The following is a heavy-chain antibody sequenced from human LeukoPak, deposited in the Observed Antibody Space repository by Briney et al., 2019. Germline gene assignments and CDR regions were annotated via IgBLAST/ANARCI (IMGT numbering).Heavy chain of an antibody. Sequence: GASVKVSCKASGGTFSSYAISWVRQAPGQGLEWMGGIIPIFGTANYAQKFQGRVTITADESTSTAYMELSSLRSEDTAVYYCAGGRNIVVVPAATPPYFDYWGQGTLVTVSS. J-gene: IGHJ4*02. CDR3: AGGRNIVVVPAATPPYFDY. CDR2: IIPIFGTA. CDR1: GGTFSSYA. D-gene: IGHD2-2*01. V-gene: IGHV1-69*13.